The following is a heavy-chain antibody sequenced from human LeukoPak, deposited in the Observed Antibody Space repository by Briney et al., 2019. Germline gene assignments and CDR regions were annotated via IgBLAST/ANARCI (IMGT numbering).Heavy chain of an antibody. CDR2: ISWSSGSI. Sequence: PGRSLRLSCAASGFTFDDYAMHWVRQAPGKGLEWVSGISWSSGSIGYADSVKGRFTISRDNAKNSLYLQMNSLRAEDMALYYCAKDVGSSGWYYFDYWGQGTLVTVSS. V-gene: IGHV3-9*03. CDR3: AKDVGSSGWYYFDY. J-gene: IGHJ4*02. D-gene: IGHD6-19*01. CDR1: GFTFDDYA.